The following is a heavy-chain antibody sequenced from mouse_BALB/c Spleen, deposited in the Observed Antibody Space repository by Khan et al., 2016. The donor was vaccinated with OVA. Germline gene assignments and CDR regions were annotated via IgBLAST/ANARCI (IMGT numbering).Heavy chain of an antibody. V-gene: IGHV5-6*01. D-gene: IGHD4-1*01. CDR1: GFTFRNYG. CDR3: TSHLTGSFAY. J-gene: IGHJ3*01. CDR2: ISSDGTYT. Sequence: EVQLVESGGDLVKPGGSLKLSCAASGFTFRNYGMSWVRQTPDKRLELVATISSDGTYTYYPDSVKGRFTISRNNAKNTLYLQMSSLKSEDTAMYYCTSHLTGSFAYWGQGTLVTVSA.